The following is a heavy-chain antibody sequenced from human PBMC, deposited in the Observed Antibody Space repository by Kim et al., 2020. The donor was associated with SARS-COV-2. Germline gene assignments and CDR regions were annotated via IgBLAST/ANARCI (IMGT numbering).Heavy chain of an antibody. CDR1: GGSISSYY. D-gene: IGHD5-12*01. J-gene: IGHJ3*02. Sequence: SETLSLTCTVSGGSISSYYWSWIRQPPGKGLEWIGYIYYSGSTNYNPSLKSRVTISVDTSKNQFSLKLSSVTAADTAVYYCARARVYSGYDFAFDIWRQGTMVTVSS. CDR3: ARARVYSGYDFAFDI. CDR2: IYYSGST. V-gene: IGHV4-59*01.